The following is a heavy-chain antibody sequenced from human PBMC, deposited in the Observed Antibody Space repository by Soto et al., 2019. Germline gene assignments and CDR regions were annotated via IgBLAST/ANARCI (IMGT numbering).Heavy chain of an antibody. CDR3: AREARTYTGSIRHLDY. D-gene: IGHD1-26*01. V-gene: IGHV3-48*03. CDR2: ISGGGSTT. CDR1: GFTFSNYE. Sequence: PGGSLRLSCAASGFTFSNYEMSWVRQAPGKGLEWLSYISGGGSTTQHADPVKGRFTVSRDNAKNSLYLQMNSLRAEDTAVYYCAREARTYTGSIRHLDYRGPGTLVTVSS. J-gene: IGHJ4*02.